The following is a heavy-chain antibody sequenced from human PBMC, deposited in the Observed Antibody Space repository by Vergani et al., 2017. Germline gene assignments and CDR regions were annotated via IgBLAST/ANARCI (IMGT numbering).Heavy chain of an antibody. CDR1: GGSISSGGYY. V-gene: IGHV4-61*08. J-gene: IGHJ3*02. Sequence: QVQLQESGPGLVKPSQTLSLTCTVSGGSISSGGYYWSWIRQPPGKGLEWIGYIYYSGSTNYNPSLKSRVTISVDTSKNQFSLKLSSVTAADTAVYYCARSYYDSSGYYFASAFDIWGQGTMVTVSS. D-gene: IGHD3-22*01. CDR2: IYYSGST. CDR3: ARSYYDSSGYYFASAFDI.